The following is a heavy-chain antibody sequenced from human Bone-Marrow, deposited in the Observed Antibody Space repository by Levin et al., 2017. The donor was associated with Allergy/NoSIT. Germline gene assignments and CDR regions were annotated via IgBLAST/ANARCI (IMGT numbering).Heavy chain of an antibody. Sequence: GGSLRLSCVDSRFTFNTYVMSWVRQAPGKGLEWVSSISGSGGRTSSADSVKGRFTISRDNSKNTLYLQMNSLRVEDTAVYYCASISSGWYEGWFDPWGQGTLVTVSS. CDR3: ASISSGWYEGWFDP. J-gene: IGHJ5*02. V-gene: IGHV3-23*01. CDR1: RFTFNTYV. D-gene: IGHD6-19*01. CDR2: ISGSGGRT.